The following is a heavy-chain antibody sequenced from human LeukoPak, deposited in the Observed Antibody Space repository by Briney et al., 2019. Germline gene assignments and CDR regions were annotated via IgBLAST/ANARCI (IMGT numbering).Heavy chain of an antibody. J-gene: IGHJ4*02. CDR1: GYTFTGYY. V-gene: IGHV1-2*02. Sequence: ASVKVSCKASGYTFTGYYMHWVRQAPGQGLEWMGWINPNSGGTNYAQKFQGRVTMTRDTSISTAYMELSRLRSDDTAVYYCAILYDILTGYSYFDYWGQGTLVTISS. D-gene: IGHD3-9*01. CDR2: INPNSGGT. CDR3: AILYDILTGYSYFDY.